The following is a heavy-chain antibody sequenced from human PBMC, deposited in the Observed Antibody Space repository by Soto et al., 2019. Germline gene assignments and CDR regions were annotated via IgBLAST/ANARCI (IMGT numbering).Heavy chain of an antibody. Sequence: GGSLRLSCAASGFTFSSYAMHWVRQAPGKGLEWVAVISYDGSNKYYADSVKGRFTISRDNSKNTLYLQMNSLRAEDTAVYYCARDPPSYYDILTGYIGDYYSYYATDVWGQGPTVTVSS. CDR3: ARDPPSYYDILTGYIGDYYSYYATDV. D-gene: IGHD3-9*01. CDR2: ISYDGSNK. V-gene: IGHV3-30-3*01. CDR1: GFTFSSYA. J-gene: IGHJ6*02.